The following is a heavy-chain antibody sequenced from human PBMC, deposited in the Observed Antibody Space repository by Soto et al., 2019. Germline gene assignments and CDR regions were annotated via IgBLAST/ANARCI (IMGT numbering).Heavy chain of an antibody. D-gene: IGHD1-26*01. Sequence: QAQLVQSGAEAKRPGTSVKVSCKVSGYTFTNYFNWIRQAAGQGLEWMGWMNPNDGDTKNARKVQGRVTVTRDTSIATAYMVLSSLTADNTAVYYCARDNSSYVDWGQGTLVTVSS. CDR2: MNPNDGDT. CDR3: ARDNSSYVD. J-gene: IGHJ4*02. V-gene: IGHV1-2*02. CDR1: GYTFTNY.